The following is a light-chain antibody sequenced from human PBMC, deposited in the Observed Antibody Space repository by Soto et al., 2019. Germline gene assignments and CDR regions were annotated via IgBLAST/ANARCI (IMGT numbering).Light chain of an antibody. CDR1: SSDVAAYNY. CDR2: DVS. CDR3: SSYPRANTPFL. V-gene: IGLV2-14*01. Sequence: QSALTQPASVSGSPGQSITIPCTGTSSDVAAYNYVSWYRHHPGKAPKLIIFDVSYRPSGVSDRFSGSKSGNTASLTISGLQAENAADYYCSSYPRANTPFLFGTGTKLTVL. J-gene: IGLJ1*01.